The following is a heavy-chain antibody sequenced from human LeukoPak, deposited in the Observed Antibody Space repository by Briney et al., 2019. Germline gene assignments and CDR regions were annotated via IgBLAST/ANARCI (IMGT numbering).Heavy chain of an antibody. CDR2: IYYSGTA. V-gene: IGHV4-31*03. CDR3: ARFSSDHGVKFDY. Sequence: PSETLSLTCTVSGGSISSGGYYWSWVRQHPEKGLEWIGYIYYSGTAYYNPSLKSRVTMSVDTSKNQFSLKLDSVTAADTAVYYCARFSSDHGVKFDYWGQGTLVTVSS. D-gene: IGHD4-17*01. CDR1: GGSISSGGYY. J-gene: IGHJ4*02.